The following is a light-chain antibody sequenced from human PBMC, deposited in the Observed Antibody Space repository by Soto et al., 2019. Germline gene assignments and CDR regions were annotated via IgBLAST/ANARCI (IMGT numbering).Light chain of an antibody. CDR3: QVWDSSSDHPWV. Sequence: SYELTQPPSVSVAPGKTARITCGGNNIGSKSVHRYQQKPGQARVLVIYYDSDRPSGIPERFSGSNSGNTATLTISRVEAGDEADYYCQVWDSSSDHPWVFGGGTKLTVL. CDR1: NIGSKS. CDR2: YDS. J-gene: IGLJ3*02. V-gene: IGLV3-21*04.